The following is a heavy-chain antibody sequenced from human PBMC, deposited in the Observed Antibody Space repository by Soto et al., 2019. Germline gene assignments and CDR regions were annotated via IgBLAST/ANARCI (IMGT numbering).Heavy chain of an antibody. J-gene: IGHJ3*02. Sequence: PGGSLRLACAASGFTVSSNYMSWVRQAPGKGLEWVSVICSGGSTYYADSVKGRFTISRDNSKNTLYLQMGSLRAEDMAVYYCARLGIAVAGTVYAFDIWGQGTMVTVSS. V-gene: IGHV3-53*05. CDR3: ARLGIAVAGTVYAFDI. CDR1: GFTVSSNY. CDR2: ICSGGST. D-gene: IGHD6-19*01.